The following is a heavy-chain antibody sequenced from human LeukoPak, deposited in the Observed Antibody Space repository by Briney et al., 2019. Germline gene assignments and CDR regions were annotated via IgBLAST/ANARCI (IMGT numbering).Heavy chain of an antibody. CDR3: AKDAYYDILTGVHWFDP. CDR1: GFTFDDYA. J-gene: IGHJ5*02. D-gene: IGHD3-9*01. Sequence: PGGSLRLSCAASGFTFDDYAMHWVRQAPGKGLEWVSGISWNSGSIGYADSVKGRFTIFRDNAKNSLYLQMNSLRAEDTALYYCAKDAYYDILTGVHWFDPWGQGTLVTVSS. CDR2: ISWNSGSI. V-gene: IGHV3-9*01.